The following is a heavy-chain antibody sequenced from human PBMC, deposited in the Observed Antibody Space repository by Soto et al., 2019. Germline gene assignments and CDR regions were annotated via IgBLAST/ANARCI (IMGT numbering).Heavy chain of an antibody. Sequence: GGSLRLSCAASGFTFSSYAMSWVRHAPGKGLEWVSAISGSGGSTYYADSVKGRFTISRDNSKSTLYLQMNSLRAEDTAVYYCAKKADYDYVWGSHAGLDVWGQGTTVTVSS. CDR1: GFTFSSYA. J-gene: IGHJ6*02. CDR3: AKKADYDYVWGSHAGLDV. V-gene: IGHV3-23*01. D-gene: IGHD3-16*01. CDR2: ISGSGGST.